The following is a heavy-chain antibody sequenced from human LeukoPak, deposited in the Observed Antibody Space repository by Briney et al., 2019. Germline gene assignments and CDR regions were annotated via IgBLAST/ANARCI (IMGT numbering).Heavy chain of an antibody. CDR2: IYPGDSDT. D-gene: IGHD6-13*01. CDR3: ARQGRKSSSWCRNSGSDY. CDR1: GYRFTSYW. Sequence: GESLQISCKGSGYRFTSYWIGWVRQMPGKGLEWMGIIYPGDSDTRYSPSFQGQVTISADKSISPAYLQWSSLKASDTAMYYCARQGRKSSSWCRNSGSDYWGQGTLVTVSS. J-gene: IGHJ4*02. V-gene: IGHV5-51*01.